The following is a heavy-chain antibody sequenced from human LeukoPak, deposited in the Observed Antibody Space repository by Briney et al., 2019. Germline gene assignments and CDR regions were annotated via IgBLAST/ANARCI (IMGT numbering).Heavy chain of an antibody. CDR1: GFTFGDYA. CDR2: IRSKAYGGTT. V-gene: IGHV3-49*03. Sequence: PGRSLRLSCTASGFTFGDYAMSWFRQAPGKGLEWVGFIRSKAYGGTTEYAASVKGRFTISRDDSKSIAYLQMNSLKTEDTDVYYCGRDMVRGVIIRDWGQGTLVTVSS. J-gene: IGHJ4*02. D-gene: IGHD3-10*01. CDR3: GRDMVRGVIIRD.